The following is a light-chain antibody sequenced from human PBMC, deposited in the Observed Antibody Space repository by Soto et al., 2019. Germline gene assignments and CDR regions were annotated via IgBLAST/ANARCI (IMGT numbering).Light chain of an antibody. Sequence: QPVLRQPPSVSGAPGQRVTISCTGSSSNIGAGYDVNWYHQLPGTAPKVLIYRNNNRPSGVPDRFSGFKSGTSASLAITGLQAEDEADYYCQSYDTSMSGYVLFGGGTKLTVL. CDR2: RNN. J-gene: IGLJ2*01. V-gene: IGLV1-40*01. CDR3: QSYDTSMSGYVL. CDR1: SSNIGAGYD.